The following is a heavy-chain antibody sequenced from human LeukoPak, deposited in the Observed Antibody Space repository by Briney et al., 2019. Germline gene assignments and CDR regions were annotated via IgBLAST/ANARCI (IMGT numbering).Heavy chain of an antibody. CDR3: ASSLGYGSGRQPQT. CDR1: GGSFSGYY. CDR2: INHSGST. Sequence: SETLSLTCAVYGGSFSGYYWSWIRQPPGKGLEWIGEINHSGSTNYNPSLKSRVTISVDTSKNQFSLKLSSVTAADTAVYYCASSLGYGSGRQPQTWGQGTLVTVSS. D-gene: IGHD3-10*01. V-gene: IGHV4-34*01. J-gene: IGHJ5*02.